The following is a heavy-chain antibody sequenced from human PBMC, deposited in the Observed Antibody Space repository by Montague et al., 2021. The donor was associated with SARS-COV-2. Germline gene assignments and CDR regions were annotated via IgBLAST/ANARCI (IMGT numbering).Heavy chain of an antibody. J-gene: IGHJ4*02. CDR1: GITFSNCA. D-gene: IGHD2-15*01. CDR3: AKDKGVAYYFDT. V-gene: IGHV3-23*01. CDR2: ISGSGGST. Sequence: SLRLSCAASGITFSNCAMSWVRQAPGKGLEWVSAISGSGGSTYYADSVRGRFTISRDNSKSTLYLQMNSLRAGDTAVYYCAKDKGVAYYFDTGAREPWSPSPQ.